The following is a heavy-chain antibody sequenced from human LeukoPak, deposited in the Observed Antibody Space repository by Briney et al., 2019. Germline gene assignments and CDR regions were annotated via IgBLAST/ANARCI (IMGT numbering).Heavy chain of an antibody. D-gene: IGHD2-15*01. V-gene: IGHV1-2*02. J-gene: IGHJ4*02. Sequence: EASVKVSCKASGYTFTGYYMHWVRQAPGQGLEWMGWINPNSGGTNYAPKFQGRVTMTRDTSISTAYMELSRLRSDDTAVYYCARVRCSGGSCYTGFDYWGQGTQVTVSS. CDR1: GYTFTGYY. CDR3: ARVRCSGGSCYTGFDY. CDR2: INPNSGGT.